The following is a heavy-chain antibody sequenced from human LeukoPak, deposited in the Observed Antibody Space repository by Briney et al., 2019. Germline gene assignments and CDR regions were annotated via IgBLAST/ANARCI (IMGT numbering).Heavy chain of an antibody. CDR1: GYTFTSYD. CDR3: ARSRVWVEDY. V-gene: IGHV1-8*03. D-gene: IGHD5-24*01. J-gene: IGHJ4*02. CDR2: MNPNSGNT. Sequence: ASVKVSCKASGYTFTSYDINWVRQATGQGLEWMGWMNPNSGNTGYAQKFQGRVTITRNTSISTAYMELSRLRSDDTAVYYCARSRVWVEDYWGQGTLVTVSS.